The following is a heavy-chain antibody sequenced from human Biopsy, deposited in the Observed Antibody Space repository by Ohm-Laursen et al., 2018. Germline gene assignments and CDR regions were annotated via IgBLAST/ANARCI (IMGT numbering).Heavy chain of an antibody. V-gene: IGHV4-31*01. CDR2: ISYSGTT. CDR3: ARGVPHYDGSGFPLAGYWYFDL. J-gene: IGHJ2*01. CDR1: GGSIGGGEYY. D-gene: IGHD3-22*01. Sequence: SQTLSLTCTVSGGSIGGGEYYWNWIRQPPGKGLEWIGSISYSGTTFYNPSLESLLTISIDTSKNHFSLNLRSVTAADTAVYYCARGVPHYDGSGFPLAGYWYFDLWGRGTLVTVSS.